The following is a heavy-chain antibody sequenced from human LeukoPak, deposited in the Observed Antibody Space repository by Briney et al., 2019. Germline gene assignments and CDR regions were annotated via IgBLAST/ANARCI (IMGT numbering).Heavy chain of an antibody. V-gene: IGHV4-34*01. CDR3: ARRQYSNEDP. Sequence: SETLSLTCAVYGGSFSGYYWSWIRQPPGKGLEWIGEINHSGSTNYNPSLKSRATISVDTSKNQFSLKLSSVTAADTAVYYCARRQYSNEDPWGQGTLVTVSS. J-gene: IGHJ5*02. CDR2: INHSGST. CDR1: GGSFSGYY. D-gene: IGHD4-11*01.